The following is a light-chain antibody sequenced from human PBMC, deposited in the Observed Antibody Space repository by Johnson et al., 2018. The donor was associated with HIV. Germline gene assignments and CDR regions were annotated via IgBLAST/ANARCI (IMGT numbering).Light chain of an antibody. CDR2: EST. J-gene: IGLJ1*01. CDR1: SFNIGINF. Sequence: QSVLTQPPSVSAAPGQRVTISCSGSSFNIGINFVSWYQQVPGTAPKLLICESTNRPSGIPDRFSGSKSGTSATLGIPGLQTGDEADYYCGTWDSRLNVYLFGPGTKVTVL. V-gene: IGLV1-51*02. CDR3: GTWDSRLNVYL.